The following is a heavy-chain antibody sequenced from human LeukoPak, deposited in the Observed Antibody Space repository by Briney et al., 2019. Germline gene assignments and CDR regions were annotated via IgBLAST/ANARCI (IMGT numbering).Heavy chain of an antibody. CDR2: ISGSGGST. CDR1: GFTFSSYV. D-gene: IGHD3-10*01. CDR3: ARQYYYGSGSPYYYYYYMDV. V-gene: IGHV3-23*01. J-gene: IGHJ6*03. Sequence: GGSLRLSCAASGFTFSSYVMSWVRQAPGKGLEWVSAISGSGGSTYYADSVKGRFIISRDNAKNTLYLQMNSLRAEDTAVYYCARQYYYGSGSPYYYYYYMDVWGKGTTVTVSS.